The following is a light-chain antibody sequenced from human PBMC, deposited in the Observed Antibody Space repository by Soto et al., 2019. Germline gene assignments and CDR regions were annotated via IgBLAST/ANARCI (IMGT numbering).Light chain of an antibody. CDR1: SSDVGSYDL. Sequence: QSALTQAASVSGSPGQSITISCTGTSSDVGSYDLVSWYQQHPGKAPKLMIYEVRKRPSGLSNRFSGSKSGNTASLTISGLQAEDEADYYCCSYAGTSTLVFGRGTKVTVL. J-gene: IGLJ2*01. CDR2: EVR. V-gene: IGLV2-23*02. CDR3: CSYAGTSTLV.